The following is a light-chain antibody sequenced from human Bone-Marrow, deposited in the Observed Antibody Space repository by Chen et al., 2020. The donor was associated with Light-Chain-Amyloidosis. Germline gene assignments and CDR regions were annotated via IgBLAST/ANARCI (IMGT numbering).Light chain of an antibody. CDR3: QSQDSSLRDYVV. Sequence: HSVLTQPPSVFRAPGPRVTITCTGSSSNLGAGYAVHWYQQLPGSAPNLLSYGYNNRPSGFPDRFSGSKSGTTAALTIIRLQAEDEADDYCQSQDSSLRDYVVFGGGTKLTVL. CDR2: GYN. J-gene: IGLJ2*01. V-gene: IGLV1-40*01. CDR1: SSNLGAGYA.